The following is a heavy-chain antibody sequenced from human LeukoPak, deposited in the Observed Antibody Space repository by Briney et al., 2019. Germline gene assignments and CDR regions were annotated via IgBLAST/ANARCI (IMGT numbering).Heavy chain of an antibody. J-gene: IGHJ3*02. CDR1: GGSISSGSYY. CDR2: VYISGST. D-gene: IGHD1-1*01. Sequence: SETLSLTCTVSGGSISSGSYYWTWIRQPAGKGLEWIGRVYISGSTNYNPSLKSRVTISVDTSKSHFSLKLTSVTAADTAVYYCARGLEWGDGFDIWGQGTMVTVSP. V-gene: IGHV4-61*02. CDR3: ARGLEWGDGFDI.